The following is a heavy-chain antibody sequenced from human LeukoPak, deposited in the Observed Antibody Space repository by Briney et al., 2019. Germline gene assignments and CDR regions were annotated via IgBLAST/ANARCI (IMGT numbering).Heavy chain of an antibody. CDR2: INPNSGGT. D-gene: IGHD1-14*01. Sequence: ASVKVSCKASGYTFTGYYMHWVRQAPGQGLEWMGWINPNSGGTNYAQKFQGRVTMTRDTSISTAYMELSRLRSDDTAVYYCARFSPPGPLLFDYWGQRTLVTVSS. V-gene: IGHV1-2*02. CDR3: ARFSPPGPLLFDY. CDR1: GYTFTGYY. J-gene: IGHJ4*02.